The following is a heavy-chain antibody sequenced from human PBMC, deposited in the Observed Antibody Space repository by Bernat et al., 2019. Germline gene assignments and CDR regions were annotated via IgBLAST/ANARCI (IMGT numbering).Heavy chain of an antibody. Sequence: QVQLVESGGGVVQPGRSLRLSCAASGFTFSSYGMHWVRQAPGKGLEWVAVISYDGSNKYYADSVKGRFTISRDNSKNTLYLQMNSLRAEDTAVYYCAKDRRIQLWYYFDYWGQGTLVTVS. V-gene: IGHV3-30*18. CDR1: GFTFSSYG. D-gene: IGHD5-18*01. CDR3: AKDRRIQLWYYFDY. CDR2: ISYDGSNK. J-gene: IGHJ4*02.